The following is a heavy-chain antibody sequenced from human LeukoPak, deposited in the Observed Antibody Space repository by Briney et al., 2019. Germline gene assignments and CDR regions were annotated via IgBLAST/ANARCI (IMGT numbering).Heavy chain of an antibody. D-gene: IGHD2-15*01. CDR3: ARLIYCSGGNCNLGYFDY. J-gene: IGHJ4*02. Sequence: SETLSLTCAVYGGSFSGYYWSWIRQPPGKGLEWIGEINHSGSTNYNPSLKSRVTISVDTSKNQFSLNMSSVTAADTAVYYCARLIYCSGGNCNLGYFDYWGQGTLVTVSS. CDR2: INHSGST. CDR1: GGSFSGYY. V-gene: IGHV4-34*01.